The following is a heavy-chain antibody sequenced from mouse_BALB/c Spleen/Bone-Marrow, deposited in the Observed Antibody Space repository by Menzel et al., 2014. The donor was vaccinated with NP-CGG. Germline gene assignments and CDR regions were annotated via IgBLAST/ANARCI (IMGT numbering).Heavy chain of an antibody. V-gene: IGHV2-6*02. CDR1: GFSLTSYG. J-gene: IGHJ4*01. D-gene: IGHD2-10*02. CDR2: IWSDGNT. Sequence: VKLQESGPGLVAPSQSLSITCTVSGFSLTSYGVHWVRQPPGKGLEWLVVIWSDGNTTYNSALKYSLSTIKDNSTSNVFIKMNNLQTDGTVMYYCARNPYGRYALGFWGQGASVTVSS. CDR3: ARNPYGRYALGF.